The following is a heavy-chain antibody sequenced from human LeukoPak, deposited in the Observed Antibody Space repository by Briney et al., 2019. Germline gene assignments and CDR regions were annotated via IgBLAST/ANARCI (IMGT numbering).Heavy chain of an antibody. Sequence: PGRSLRLSCAASGFTFSSYAVHWVRQAPGKGLDWVAVISYDGSNKYYADSVKGRFTISRDNSKNTLYLQMNSLRAEDTAVYYCARAQPSSGWSPGVAEYFQHWGQGTLVTVSS. D-gene: IGHD6-19*01. V-gene: IGHV3-30-3*01. CDR1: GFTFSSYA. CDR2: ISYDGSNK. CDR3: ARAQPSSGWSPGVAEYFQH. J-gene: IGHJ1*01.